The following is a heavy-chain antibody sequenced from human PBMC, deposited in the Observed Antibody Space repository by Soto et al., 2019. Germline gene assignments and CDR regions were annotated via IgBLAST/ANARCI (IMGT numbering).Heavy chain of an antibody. D-gene: IGHD7-27*01. Sequence: PGGSLRLSFAACSFTFSNAWMNCVRQAPGKGLEWVGRIKSKTDGGTTDYAAPVKGRFTISRDDSKNTLYLQMNSLKTEDTAVYYCTTDPGAEQIYYCYYAMDVWGQGTTVTVSS. CDR1: SFTFSNAW. J-gene: IGHJ6*02. CDR3: TTDPGAEQIYYCYYAMDV. V-gene: IGHV3-15*07. CDR2: IKSKTDGGTT.